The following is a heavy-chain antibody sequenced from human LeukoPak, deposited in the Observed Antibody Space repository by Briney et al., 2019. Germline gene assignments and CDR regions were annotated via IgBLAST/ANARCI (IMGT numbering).Heavy chain of an antibody. V-gene: IGHV3-30-3*01. J-gene: IGHJ4*02. D-gene: IGHD1-26*01. CDR1: GFTFSSYA. CDR2: ISYDGSNK. CDR3: ARDKYPGSGSYYIFDY. Sequence: GGSLRHSCAASGFTFSSYAMHWVRQAPGKGLEWMAVISYDGSNKYYADSVKGRFTISRDNSKNTLYLQMNSLKTEDTAVYYCARDKYPGSGSYYIFDYWGQGTLVTVSS.